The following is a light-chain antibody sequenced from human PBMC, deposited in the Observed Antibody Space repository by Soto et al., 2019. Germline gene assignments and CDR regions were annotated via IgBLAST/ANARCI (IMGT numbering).Light chain of an antibody. CDR3: QQSSNWPPTWT. Sequence: EIVLKHSPATLSLSPGERATLSCWASQIVSTYLAWYQQKPGQAPRLLIYDASYRATGIPARFSGSGSGTDITLNINSLEPENFGVDYCQQSSNWPPTWTVGQGTKVDI. J-gene: IGKJ1*01. CDR2: DAS. V-gene: IGKV3-11*01. CDR1: QIVSTY.